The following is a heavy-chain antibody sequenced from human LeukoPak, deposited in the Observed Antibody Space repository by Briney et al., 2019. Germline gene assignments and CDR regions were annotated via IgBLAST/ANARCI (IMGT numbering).Heavy chain of an antibody. CDR2: IYHSGRT. J-gene: IGHJ4*01. D-gene: IGHD5-18*01. V-gene: IGHV4-4*02. CDR3: ASLLGPLSYNFGFARDY. CDR1: GGSISSTSW. Sequence: SGTLSLTCAVSGGSISSTSWYSWVRQPPGKGLEWIGEIYHSGRTNYKASLKSRVTISLDKSKNQFSLKLTSVTAADTAVYYCASLLGPLSYNFGFARDYWGQGTLVTVSS.